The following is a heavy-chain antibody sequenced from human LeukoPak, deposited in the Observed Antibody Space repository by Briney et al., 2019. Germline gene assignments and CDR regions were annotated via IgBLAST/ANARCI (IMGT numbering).Heavy chain of an antibody. J-gene: IGHJ4*02. V-gene: IGHV3-43D*03. D-gene: IGHD1-26*01. CDR3: AKDALPIVGSTRGLDY. CDR1: GFTFDDFA. CDR2: ISWDGGST. Sequence: GGSLRLSCAASGFTFDDFAMHWVRQAPGKGLEWVSLISWDGGSTYYADSVKGRFTLSRDNSKNSLYLQMSSLTPEDTALYYCAKDALPIVGSTRGLDYWGQGTLVTVS.